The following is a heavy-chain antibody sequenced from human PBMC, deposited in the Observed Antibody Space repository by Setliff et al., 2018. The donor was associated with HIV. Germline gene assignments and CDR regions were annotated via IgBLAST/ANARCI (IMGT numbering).Heavy chain of an antibody. CDR3: AREKFENGDYEFVSTFDS. J-gene: IGHJ4*02. V-gene: IGHV3-30*02. CDR2: IRYDGSNQ. D-gene: IGHD4-17*01. CDR1: GFTFSTYG. Sequence: GGSLRLSCAASGFTFSTYGMQWVRQAPGKGLEWVAFIRYDGSNQYYADSVKGRFTISRDNSKNTLYLQMDSLRAEDTAVYYCAREKFENGDYEFVSTFDSWGQGTLVTVS.